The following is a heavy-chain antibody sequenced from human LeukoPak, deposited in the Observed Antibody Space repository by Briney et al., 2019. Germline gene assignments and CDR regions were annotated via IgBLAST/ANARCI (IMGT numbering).Heavy chain of an antibody. V-gene: IGHV3-33*01. Sequence: GRSLRLSCAASGFTFSSYGMHWVRQAPGKGLEWVAVIWYDGSNQYYADSVKGRFTISRDNSKNTLYLQMNSLRAEDTAVYYCARVGVGYYFDYWGQGTLVTVSS. D-gene: IGHD1-26*01. J-gene: IGHJ4*02. CDR3: ARVGVGYYFDY. CDR1: GFTFSSYG. CDR2: IWYDGSNQ.